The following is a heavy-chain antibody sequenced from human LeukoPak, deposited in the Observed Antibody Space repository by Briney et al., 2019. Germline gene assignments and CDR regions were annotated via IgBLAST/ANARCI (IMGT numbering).Heavy chain of an antibody. CDR1: GGTFSSYA. D-gene: IGHD1-26*01. Sequence: GASVKLSCKASGGTFSSYAISWVRQAPGQGLEWKGGIIPIFGTANYAQKFQGRVTITADESTSTAYMELSSLRSEDTAVYYCSRDIVGATQDFNFDYWGQGTLVTVSS. V-gene: IGHV1-69*13. CDR2: IIPIFGTA. CDR3: SRDIVGATQDFNFDY. J-gene: IGHJ4*02.